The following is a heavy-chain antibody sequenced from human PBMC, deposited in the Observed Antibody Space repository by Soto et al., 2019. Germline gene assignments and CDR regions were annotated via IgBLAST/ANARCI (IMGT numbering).Heavy chain of an antibody. J-gene: IGHJ4*01. CDR2: ISRSAASL. CDR1: GFTFTSYA. CDR3: ARGARGYNYASAPFFDY. Sequence: EVQLVDSGGGLVQPGGSLRLSCVASGFTFTSYAMNWVRQAPGKGQKWVSYISRSAASLHYADSVKDRISLSRDNDKNTQYLLMNSLRAEDTAGYFCARGARGYNYASAPFFDYWDPGTRGIVSS. D-gene: IGHD5-18*01. V-gene: IGHV3-48*03.